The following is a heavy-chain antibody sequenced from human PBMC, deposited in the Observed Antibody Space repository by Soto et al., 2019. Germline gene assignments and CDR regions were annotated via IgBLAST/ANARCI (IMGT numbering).Heavy chain of an antibody. CDR2: IIPIFGTA. D-gene: IGHD3-22*01. J-gene: IGHJ3*02. CDR3: ARDLGDYYDSSGHAFDI. Sequence: QVQLVQSGAEVKKPGSSVKVSCKASGGTFSSDAISWVRQAPGQGLEWMGGIIPIFGTANYAQKFQGRVTITADESTSTAYMELSSLRSEDTAVYYCARDLGDYYDSSGHAFDIWGQGTLVTVSS. CDR1: GGTFSSDA. V-gene: IGHV1-69*01.